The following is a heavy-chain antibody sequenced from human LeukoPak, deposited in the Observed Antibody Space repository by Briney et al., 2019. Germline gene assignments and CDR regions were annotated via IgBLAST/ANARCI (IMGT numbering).Heavy chain of an antibody. V-gene: IGHV4-31*03. CDR3: ARTGIAAAGTREVFGY. D-gene: IGHD6-13*01. Sequence: SETLSLTCTVSGGSISSGGYYWSWIRQHPGKGLEWIGYIYYSGSTYYNLSLKSRVTISVDTSKNQFSLKLSSVTAADTAVYYCARTGIAAAGTREVFGYWGQGTLVTVSS. CDR1: GGSISSGGYY. J-gene: IGHJ4*02. CDR2: IYYSGST.